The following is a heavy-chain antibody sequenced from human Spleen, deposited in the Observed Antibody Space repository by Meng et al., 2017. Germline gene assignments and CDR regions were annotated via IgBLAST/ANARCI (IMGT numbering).Heavy chain of an antibody. V-gene: IGHV3-23*01. J-gene: IGHJ3*02. CDR3: ARDKDCSSTSCYNAFDI. D-gene: IGHD2-2*02. CDR2: ISNNGDT. Sequence: GESLKISCRTSGFTLSNYGMSWVRQAPGKGPEWVATISNNGDTHYADSVKGRFTISRDNSKNTLYLQMNSLRVEDTAMYYCARDKDCSSTSCYNAFDIWGQGTMVTVSS. CDR1: GFTLSNYG.